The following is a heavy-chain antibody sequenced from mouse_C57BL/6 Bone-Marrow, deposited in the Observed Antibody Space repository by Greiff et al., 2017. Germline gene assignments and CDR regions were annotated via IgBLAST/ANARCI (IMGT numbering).Heavy chain of an antibody. CDR3: ARLPITPVVATDY. CDR1: GYTFTSYG. V-gene: IGHV1-81*01. CDR2: IYPRSGNT. Sequence: QVQLQQSGAELARPGASVKLSCKASGYTFTSYGISWVKQRTGQGLEWIGEIYPRSGNTYYNEKFKGKATLTADKSSSTAYMELRSLTSEDSAVYFCARLPITPVVATDYRGEGATLTVSS. J-gene: IGHJ2*01. D-gene: IGHD1-1*01.